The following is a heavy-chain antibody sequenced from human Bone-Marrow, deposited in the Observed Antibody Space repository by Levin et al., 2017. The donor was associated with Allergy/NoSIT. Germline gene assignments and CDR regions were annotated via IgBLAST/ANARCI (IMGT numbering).Heavy chain of an antibody. CDR1: GFTFSSYA. Sequence: GGSLRLSCAASGFTFSSYAMHWVRQAPGEGLEWVALIWYDGSNKYYADSVKGRFTISRDTSKNTLSLQMSSMRADDTAVYYCARGELNWGIDYWGQGTLVTVLS. D-gene: IGHD7-27*01. CDR2: IWYDGSNK. J-gene: IGHJ4*02. CDR3: ARGELNWGIDY. V-gene: IGHV3-33*01.